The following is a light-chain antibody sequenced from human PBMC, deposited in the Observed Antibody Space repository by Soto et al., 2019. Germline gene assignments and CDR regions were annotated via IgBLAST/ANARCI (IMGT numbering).Light chain of an antibody. J-gene: IGKJ1*01. V-gene: IGKV3D-20*01. CDR2: DAS. CDR1: QNVSSNL. Sequence: EIVLTQSPATLSVSPGERASLSCRASQNVSSNLLVWYQQHPGQAPRLLIYDASSRATGIPDRFSGSGSGTDFTLTISRLEPEDFAVYYCQQYGSSTWTFGQGTKVDIK. CDR3: QQYGSSTWT.